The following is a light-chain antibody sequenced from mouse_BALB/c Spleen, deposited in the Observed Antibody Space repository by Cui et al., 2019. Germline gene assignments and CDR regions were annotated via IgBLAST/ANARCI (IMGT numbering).Light chain of an antibody. V-gene: IGKV17-121*01. CDR3: LQSDNLPYT. CDR1: TDIDDD. CDR2: EGN. Sequence: ETTVTQSPASLSMAIGEKVTIRGITSTDIDDDMNWYQQKPGEPPKLLISEGNTLRPGVPSRFSSSGYGTDFVFTIENMLSEDVADYYCLQSDNLPYTFGGGTKLEIK. J-gene: IGKJ2*01.